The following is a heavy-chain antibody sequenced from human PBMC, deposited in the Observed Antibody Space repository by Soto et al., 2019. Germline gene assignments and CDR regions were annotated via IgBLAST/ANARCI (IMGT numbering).Heavy chain of an antibody. CDR3: ARDYYYRDYIGSYSDTFDI. CDR1: GYTFSRYG. Sequence: QVQLVQCGAEVKKPGASVKVSCKASGYTFSRYGISWVRQARGQGLEWMGWISGYDGETNYAQKVRGRLTMTRDTTTSTVYMELRTLTSDDTAVHYCARDYYYRDYIGSYSDTFDIWGQGRVVTVSS. CDR2: ISGYDGET. V-gene: IGHV1-18*01. J-gene: IGHJ3*02. D-gene: IGHD4-17*01.